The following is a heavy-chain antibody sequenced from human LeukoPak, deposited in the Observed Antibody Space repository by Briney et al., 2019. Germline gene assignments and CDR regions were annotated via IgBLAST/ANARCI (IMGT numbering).Heavy chain of an antibody. Sequence: ASVKVPCKASGYTFTGYYMHWVRQAPGQGLEWMGWTNPNSGGTNYAQKFQGRVTMTRDTSISTAYMELSGLKSDDTAVYFCARGDTALYFDYWGQGTLVTVSS. D-gene: IGHD2-21*02. J-gene: IGHJ4*02. V-gene: IGHV1-2*02. CDR2: TNPNSGGT. CDR3: ARGDTALYFDY. CDR1: GYTFTGYY.